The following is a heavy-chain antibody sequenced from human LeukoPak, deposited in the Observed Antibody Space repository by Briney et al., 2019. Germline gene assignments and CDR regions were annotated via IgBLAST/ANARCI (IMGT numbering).Heavy chain of an antibody. D-gene: IGHD4-17*01. CDR1: GLTVSSNY. V-gene: IGHV3-53*01. CDR2: IYSGGST. Sequence: GGSLTLSCAASGLTVSSNYMTWLRQAPGKGLEWVSVIYSGGSTYYADSVKGRFAISRDNSKNTLYLQMNSLRAEDTAMYYCARDSHYAFDYWGQGTLVTVSS. CDR3: ARDSHYAFDY. J-gene: IGHJ4*02.